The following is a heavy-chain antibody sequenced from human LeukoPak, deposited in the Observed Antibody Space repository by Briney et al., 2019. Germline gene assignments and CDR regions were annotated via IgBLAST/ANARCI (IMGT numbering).Heavy chain of an antibody. Sequence: PSETLSLTCTVSGGSISSGSYYWRWIRQPAGKGLEWIGRIYTSGSTNYNPSLKSRVTISVDTSKNQFSLKLSSVTAADTAVYYCATAINSSGYYTHAPEAFDIWGQGTMVTVSS. CDR3: ATAINSSGYYTHAPEAFDI. CDR2: IYTSGST. D-gene: IGHD3-22*01. V-gene: IGHV4-61*02. CDR1: GGSISSGSYY. J-gene: IGHJ3*02.